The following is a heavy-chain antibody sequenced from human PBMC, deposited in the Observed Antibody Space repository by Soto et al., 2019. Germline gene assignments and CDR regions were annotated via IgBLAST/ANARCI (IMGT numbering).Heavy chain of an antibody. J-gene: IGHJ6*02. V-gene: IGHV3-33*01. CDR3: ARETNYGDYHYYYYGMDV. D-gene: IGHD4-17*01. CDR1: GFTFSSYV. Sequence: PGGSLRLSCAASGFTFSSYVMHWVRQAPGKGLEWVAVIWYDGSNKYYADSVKGRFTISRDNSKNTLYLQMNSLRAEDTAVYYCARETNYGDYHYYYYGMDVWGQGTTVTVSS. CDR2: IWYDGSNK.